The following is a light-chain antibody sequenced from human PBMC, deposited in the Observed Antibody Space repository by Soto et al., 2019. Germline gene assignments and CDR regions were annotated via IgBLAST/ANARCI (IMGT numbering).Light chain of an antibody. CDR2: SNS. CDR1: SSNIGAGYD. J-gene: IGLJ2*01. V-gene: IGLV1-40*01. Sequence: QSVLTQPPSVSGAPGQRVTISCTGSSSNIGAGYDVHWYQQLPGTAPKLLIYSNSNRPSGVPDRFSGSKSGTSASLAITGLQAEDEADYYCQSYDSSLSGPVFGGGTKLTVL. CDR3: QSYDSSLSGPV.